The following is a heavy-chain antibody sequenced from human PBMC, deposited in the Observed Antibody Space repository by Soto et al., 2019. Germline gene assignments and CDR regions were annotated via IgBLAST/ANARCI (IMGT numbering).Heavy chain of an antibody. J-gene: IGHJ2*01. CDR1: GGSISSGDYY. V-gene: IGHV4-30-4*01. Sequence: QVQLQESGPGLVKPSQTLSLTCTVSGGSISSGDYYWSWIRQPPGKGLEWIGYIYYSGSTYHNPSLKSRVTISVDTSKNQFSLKLSSVTAADTAVYYCARGGATVTTTGYLDLWGRGTLVTVSS. CDR2: IYYSGST. CDR3: ARGGATVTTTGYLDL. D-gene: IGHD4-17*01.